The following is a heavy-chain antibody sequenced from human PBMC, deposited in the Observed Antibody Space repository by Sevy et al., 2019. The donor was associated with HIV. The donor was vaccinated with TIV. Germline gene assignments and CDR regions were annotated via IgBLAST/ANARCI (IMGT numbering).Heavy chain of an antibody. CDR1: GFTFSRSG. D-gene: IGHD2-8*02. Sequence: GGSLRLSCAASGFTFSRSGMHWVRQAPGKGLEWLTFIRFDGSAKYYADSVKGRFTISRDNSKNTLYFQMKSLRPEDTAVYYCMKTPLGRVSGTGYWGQGTLVTVSS. J-gene: IGHJ4*02. V-gene: IGHV3-30*02. CDR3: MKTPLGRVSGTGY. CDR2: IRFDGSAK.